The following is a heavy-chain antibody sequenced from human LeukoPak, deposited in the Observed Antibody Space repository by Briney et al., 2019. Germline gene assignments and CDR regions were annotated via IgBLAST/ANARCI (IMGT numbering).Heavy chain of an antibody. D-gene: IGHD2-15*01. CDR3: AKAVGYCSGGSCYTDY. CDR2: ISGSGGST. CDR1: GFTFSNAW. Sequence: SGGSLRLSCAASGFTFSNAWMSWVRQAPGKGLEWVSAISGSGGSTYYADSVKGRFTISRDNSKNTLYLQMNSLRAEDTAVYYCAKAVGYCSGGSCYTDYWGQGTLVTVSS. J-gene: IGHJ4*02. V-gene: IGHV3-23*01.